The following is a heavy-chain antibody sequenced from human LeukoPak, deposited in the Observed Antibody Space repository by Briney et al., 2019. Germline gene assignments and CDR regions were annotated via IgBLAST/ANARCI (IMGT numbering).Heavy chain of an antibody. D-gene: IGHD2-15*01. CDR2: IYHSGST. Sequence: SETLSLTCTVSGYSISSGYYWGWIRQPPGKGLEWIGSIYHSGSTYYNPSLKSRVTISVDTSKNQFSLKLSSVTAADTAVYYCARESSGGSRNWFDPWGQGTLVTVSS. CDR3: ARESSGGSRNWFDP. J-gene: IGHJ5*02. V-gene: IGHV4-38-2*02. CDR1: GYSISSGYY.